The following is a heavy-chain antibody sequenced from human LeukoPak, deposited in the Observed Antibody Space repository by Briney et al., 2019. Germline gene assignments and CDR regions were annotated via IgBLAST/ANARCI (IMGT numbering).Heavy chain of an antibody. Sequence: GGSLRLSCAASGFTFSSYGMSWVRQAPGKGLEWVSDISGSGGSTYYADSVKGRFTISRDNSKNTMYLQMNSLRAEDTAVYYCAKRIQSAMAMGYWGQGTLVTVSS. V-gene: IGHV3-23*01. CDR3: AKRIQSAMAMGY. J-gene: IGHJ4*02. CDR2: ISGSGGST. CDR1: GFTFSSYG. D-gene: IGHD5-18*01.